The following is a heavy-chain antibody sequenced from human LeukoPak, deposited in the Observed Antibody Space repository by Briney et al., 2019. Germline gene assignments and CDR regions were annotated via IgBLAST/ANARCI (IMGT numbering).Heavy chain of an antibody. D-gene: IGHD2-21*01. CDR3: AKDRCGGCPGSFYREFDY. CDR1: GFTFSSYA. CDR2: ISGSGGST. Sequence: GGSLRLSCAASGFTFSSYAMSWVRQAPGKGLEWVSAISGSGGSTYYADSVKGRFTISRDNSKNTLYLQMNSLRAEDTAVYYCAKDRCGGCPGSFYREFDYWGQGALVTVSS. J-gene: IGHJ4*02. V-gene: IGHV3-23*01.